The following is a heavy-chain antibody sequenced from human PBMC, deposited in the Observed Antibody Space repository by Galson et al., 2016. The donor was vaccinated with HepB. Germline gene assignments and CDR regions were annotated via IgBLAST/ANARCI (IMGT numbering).Heavy chain of an antibody. D-gene: IGHD3-22*01. CDR1: GYTFTSYY. CDR2: INPSGGST. CDR3: AIVLLSGYFPS. V-gene: IGHV1-46*03. J-gene: IGHJ5*02. Sequence: SVKVSCKASGYTFTSYYIHWVRQAPGQGLEWMGIINPSGGSTTYAKKFQGTVTVTRDTSTSTVYMELSSLRSEDTAVYYCAIVLLSGYFPSWGQGTLVTVSS.